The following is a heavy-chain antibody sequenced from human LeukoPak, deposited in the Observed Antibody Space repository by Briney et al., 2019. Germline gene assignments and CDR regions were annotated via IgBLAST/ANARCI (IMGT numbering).Heavy chain of an antibody. V-gene: IGHV4-34*01. CDR2: INHSGST. D-gene: IGHD6-25*01. J-gene: IGHJ5*02. CDR1: GGSFSGYY. Sequence: RASETLSLTCAVYGGSFSGYYWSWIRQPPGKGLEWIGEINHSGSTNYNPSLKSRVTISVDTSKNQFSLKLSSVTAADTAVYYCARGRRSSGSRWFDPWGQGTLVTVSS. CDR3: ARGRRSSGSRWFDP.